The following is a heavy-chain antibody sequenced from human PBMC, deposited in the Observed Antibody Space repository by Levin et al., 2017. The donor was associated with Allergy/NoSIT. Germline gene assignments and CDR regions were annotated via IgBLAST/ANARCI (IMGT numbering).Heavy chain of an antibody. Sequence: SQTLSLTCAISGDSVSSTSAAWNWIRQSPSRGLEWLGRTYYRSKWYNDYAVSVKSRITINPDTSKNQFSLQLNSVTPEDTAVYYCARSIDCSGGSCYSPVTHDAFDIWGQGTMVTVSS. CDR1: GDSVSSTSAA. CDR2: TYYRSKWYN. CDR3: ARSIDCSGGSCYSPVTHDAFDI. J-gene: IGHJ3*02. D-gene: IGHD2-15*01. V-gene: IGHV6-1*01.